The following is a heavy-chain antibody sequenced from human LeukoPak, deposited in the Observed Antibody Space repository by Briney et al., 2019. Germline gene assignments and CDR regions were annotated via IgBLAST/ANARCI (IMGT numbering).Heavy chain of an antibody. J-gene: IGHJ1*01. Sequence: SETLSLTCTVSGGSISSSTYYWGWIRQPPGKGLEWIGSIYYSGSTNYNPSLKSRVTISVDTSKNQFSLKLSSVTAADTAVYYCARGDDYGAALHFQHWGQGTLVTVSS. V-gene: IGHV4-39*07. CDR1: GGSISSSTYY. CDR3: ARGDDYGAALHFQH. D-gene: IGHD4-17*01. CDR2: IYYSGST.